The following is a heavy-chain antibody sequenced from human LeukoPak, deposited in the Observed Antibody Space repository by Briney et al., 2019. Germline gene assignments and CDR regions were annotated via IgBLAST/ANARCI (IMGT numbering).Heavy chain of an antibody. CDR2: ISGSYPGT. CDR1: GFSFSTYA. J-gene: IGHJ4*02. D-gene: IGHD2-21*02. Sequence: GGSLRLSCAASGFSFSTYAMSWVRQIPGKGLEWVSAISGSYPGTYYADSVKGRFTISRVNARNTLYLQMNRLRVEDTAGYYCVKGSRGSCRGAYCYSFDNWGPGAVVTVSS. CDR3: VKGSRGSCRGAYCYSFDN. V-gene: IGHV3-23*01.